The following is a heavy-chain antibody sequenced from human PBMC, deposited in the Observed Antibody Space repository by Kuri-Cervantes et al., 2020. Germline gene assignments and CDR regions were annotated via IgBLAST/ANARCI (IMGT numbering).Heavy chain of an antibody. V-gene: IGHV6-1*01. CDR3: ARSNSYYDVWSGYLY. CDR2: TYYRSKWYN. Sequence: SETLSLTCAISGDSVSSNSAAWNWIRQSPSRGLEWLGRTYYRSKWYNDYAVSVKSRITINPDTSKNQFSLQLTSVTPEDTAVYYCARSNSYYDVWSGYLYWGQGTLATVSS. CDR1: GDSVSSNSAA. J-gene: IGHJ4*02. D-gene: IGHD3-3*01.